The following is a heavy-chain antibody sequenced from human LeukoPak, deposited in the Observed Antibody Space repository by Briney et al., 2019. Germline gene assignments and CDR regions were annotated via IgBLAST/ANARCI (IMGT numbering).Heavy chain of an antibody. CDR3: ARLNYYDNKGPDAFDI. Sequence: GGSLRLSCAASGFTFSRYWMTWVRQAPGKGLEWVANIKEDGSEKYYVDSVKGRFTISRDNAKNSLYLQMNSPRAEDTAVYYCARLNYYDNKGPDAFDIWGQGTMVTVSS. CDR2: IKEDGSEK. J-gene: IGHJ3*02. D-gene: IGHD3-22*01. V-gene: IGHV3-7*01. CDR1: GFTFSRYW.